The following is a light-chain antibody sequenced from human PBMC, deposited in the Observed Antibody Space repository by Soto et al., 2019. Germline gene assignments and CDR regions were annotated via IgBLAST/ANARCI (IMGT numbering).Light chain of an antibody. CDR1: QSVSNNY. CDR2: GSS. CDR3: QQYGSSPPYT. V-gene: IGKV3-20*01. J-gene: IGKJ2*01. Sequence: EVVLTQSPGTLSLSPGERATLSCRASQSVSNNYLAWYQQKPGQSPKLLIFGSSDRATGIPDRFSGSGSGADFTLTLSRLEPEDFAVYYCQQYGSSPPYTFGQGTKLEIK.